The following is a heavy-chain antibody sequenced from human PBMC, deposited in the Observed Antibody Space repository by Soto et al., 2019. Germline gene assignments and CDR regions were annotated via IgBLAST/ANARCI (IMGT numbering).Heavy chain of an antibody. J-gene: IGHJ4*02. V-gene: IGHV4-59*01. CDR2: GYHTGSP. CDR1: GAAISSSN. Sequence: PSETLSLTCTVSGAAISSSNWRWIRQSPERGLEWIAYGYHTGSPNYNPSPKSRVTISLDTSKGQFSLNFTSLTTADTSVYFIARGGTRYSNVASGVGGFDFWGQGXLVTVSS. CDR3: ARGGTRYSNVASGVGGFDF. D-gene: IGHD5-12*01.